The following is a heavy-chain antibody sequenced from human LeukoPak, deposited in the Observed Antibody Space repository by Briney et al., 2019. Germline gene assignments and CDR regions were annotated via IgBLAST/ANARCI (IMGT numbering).Heavy chain of an antibody. CDR1: RFTFSSYG. Sequence: AGGSLRLSCAASRFTFSSYGMHWVRQAPGKGLEWVANIKQDGSEKYYVDSVKGRFTISRDNAKNSLYLQMNSLRVEDTAVYYCARLSSAWYEGRDIWGQGTMVTVSS. J-gene: IGHJ3*02. D-gene: IGHD6-19*01. CDR3: ARLSSAWYEGRDI. V-gene: IGHV3-7*01. CDR2: IKQDGSEK.